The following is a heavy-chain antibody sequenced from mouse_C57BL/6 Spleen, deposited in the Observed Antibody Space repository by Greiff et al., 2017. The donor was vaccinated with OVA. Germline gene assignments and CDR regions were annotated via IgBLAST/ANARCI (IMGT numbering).Heavy chain of an antibody. CDR1: GYAFSSSW. V-gene: IGHV1-82*01. J-gene: IGHJ2*01. D-gene: IGHD1-1*01. CDR2: IYPGDGDT. CDR3: ARGDYGSSSGFDY. Sequence: VQLQQSGPELVKPGASVKISCKASGYAFSSSWMNWVKQRPGKGLEWIGRIYPGDGDTNYNGKFKGKATLTADKSSSTAYMQLSSLTSEDSAVYFCARGDYGSSSGFDYWGQGTTLTVSS.